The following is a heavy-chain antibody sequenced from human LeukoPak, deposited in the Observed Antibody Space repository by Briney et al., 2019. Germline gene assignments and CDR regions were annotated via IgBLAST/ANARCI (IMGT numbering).Heavy chain of an antibody. CDR2: IYYSGST. V-gene: IGHV4-39*07. Sequence: SETLSLTCTVSGVSISSSSYYWVWLRPPPGKGLEWIGSIYYSGSTYYNPSLKSLVTISVDTSKNQFSLKLSSVTAADTAVYYCARGVEMATFDYWGQGTLVTVSS. D-gene: IGHD5-24*01. CDR3: ARGVEMATFDY. CDR1: GVSISSSSYY. J-gene: IGHJ4*02.